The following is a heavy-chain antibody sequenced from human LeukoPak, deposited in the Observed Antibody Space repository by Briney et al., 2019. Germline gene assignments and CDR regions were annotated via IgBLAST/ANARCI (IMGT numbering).Heavy chain of an antibody. V-gene: IGHV1-2*02. CDR1: GYTFTGYY. J-gene: IGHJ5*02. CDR2: INPNSGGT. Sequence: ASVKVSCKASGYTFTGYYMHWVRQAPGQGLEWMGWINPNSGGTNYAQKFRGRVTMTRDTSISTAYMELSRLRSDDTAVYYCARDETYYYDNSGYYFRVNWFDPWGQGTLVTVSS. D-gene: IGHD3-22*01. CDR3: ARDETYYYDNSGYYFRVNWFDP.